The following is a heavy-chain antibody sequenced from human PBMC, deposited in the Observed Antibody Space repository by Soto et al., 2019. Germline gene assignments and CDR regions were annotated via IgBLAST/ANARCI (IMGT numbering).Heavy chain of an antibody. D-gene: IGHD6-19*01. Sequence: GGSLRLSCAASGFTFSSYGMHWVRQAPGKGLEWVAVISYDGSNKYYADSVKGRFTISRDNSKNTLYLQMNSLRAGDTAVYYCAKGVPGIAVAGTGYFQHWGQGTLVTVSS. J-gene: IGHJ1*01. CDR1: GFTFSSYG. V-gene: IGHV3-30*18. CDR2: ISYDGSNK. CDR3: AKGVPGIAVAGTGYFQH.